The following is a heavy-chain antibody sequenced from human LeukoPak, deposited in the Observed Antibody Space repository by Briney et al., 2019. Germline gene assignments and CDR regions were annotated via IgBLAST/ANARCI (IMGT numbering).Heavy chain of an antibody. Sequence: SETLSLTCTVSGGSISSYYWSWIRQPPGKGLEWIGYIYYSGSTNYNPSLKSRVTISVDTSKNQFSLKLSSVTAADTAVYYCARRRAIFGIDPWGQGTLVTVSS. V-gene: IGHV4-59*08. CDR1: GGSISSYY. CDR2: IYYSGST. CDR3: ARRRAIFGIDP. D-gene: IGHD3-9*01. J-gene: IGHJ5*02.